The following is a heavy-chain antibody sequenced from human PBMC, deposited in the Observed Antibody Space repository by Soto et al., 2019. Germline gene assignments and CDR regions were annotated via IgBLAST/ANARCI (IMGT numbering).Heavy chain of an antibody. J-gene: IGHJ6*02. D-gene: IGHD3-22*01. V-gene: IGHV1-18*01. CDR1: GYTFTRNG. Sequence: QVHLVQSGAEVKKPGASVNVSCKTSGYTFTRNGISWVRQAPGQGLEWMGWISPNSGNIKYAQKLQGRVIMTTDTPTGTAYMELTSLRSDDTAVYYCVKDRDSNSWPARDVWGPGTTVTVSS. CDR2: ISPNSGNI. CDR3: VKDRDSNSWPARDV.